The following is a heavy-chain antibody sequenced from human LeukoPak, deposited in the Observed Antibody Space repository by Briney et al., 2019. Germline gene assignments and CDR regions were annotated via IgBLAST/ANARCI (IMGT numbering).Heavy chain of an antibody. CDR2: INHSGST. V-gene: IGHV4-4*02. Sequence: PSGTLSLTCGVSGGSISSNNWWNWVRQPPGKGLEWIGEINHSGSTNYNPSLKSRVTISVDTSKNQFSLKLSSVTAADTAVYYCASRSSGYYYGMDVWGQGTTVTVSS. J-gene: IGHJ6*02. D-gene: IGHD1-26*01. CDR1: GGSISSNNW. CDR3: ASRSSGYYYGMDV.